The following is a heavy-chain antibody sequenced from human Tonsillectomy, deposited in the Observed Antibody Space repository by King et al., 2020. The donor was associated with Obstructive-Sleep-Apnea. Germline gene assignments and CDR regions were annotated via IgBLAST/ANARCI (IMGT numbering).Heavy chain of an antibody. J-gene: IGHJ4*02. D-gene: IGHD5-12*01. V-gene: IGHV5-10-1*03. CDR3: ARSVSGYDTNFDY. Sequence: VQLVESGVEVKKPGESLRISCKGSGYTFTSYWITWVRQMPGKGLEWMGRIDPSDSQTNYSPSFQGHVTFSADKSINTAYLQWSSLKASDTAMYYCARSVSGYDTNFDYWGQGTQVTVSS. CDR2: IDPSDSQT. CDR1: GYTFTSYW.